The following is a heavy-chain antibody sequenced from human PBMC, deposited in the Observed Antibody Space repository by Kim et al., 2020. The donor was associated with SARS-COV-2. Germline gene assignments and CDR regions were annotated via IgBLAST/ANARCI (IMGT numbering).Heavy chain of an antibody. Sequence: YHPPTRSRCTISVDTPRNQFSLKLISVTAAETAVYYCARMAVYSYYGMDVWGQGTTVTVSS. D-gene: IGHD6-19*01. V-gene: IGHV4-34*01. J-gene: IGHJ6*02. CDR3: ARMAVYSYYGMDV.